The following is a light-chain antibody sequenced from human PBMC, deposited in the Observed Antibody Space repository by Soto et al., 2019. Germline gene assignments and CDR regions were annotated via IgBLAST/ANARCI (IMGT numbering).Light chain of an antibody. CDR3: QQFKNYPIT. J-gene: IGKJ4*01. CDR1: QGISSA. CDR2: DAS. Sequence: AIQLTQSPSSLSASVGDRVTITCRASQGISSALAWYQQKPGKAPKLLIYDASSLESGVPSRFSGSGSGTYFTLTISSLQPEYFATYYWQQFKNYPITFGGGTKVEIK. V-gene: IGKV1D-13*01.